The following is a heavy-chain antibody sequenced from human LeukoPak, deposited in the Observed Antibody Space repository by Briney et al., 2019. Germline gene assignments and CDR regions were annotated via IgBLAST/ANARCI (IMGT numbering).Heavy chain of an antibody. CDR1: GFTVSSNY. Sequence: GGSLRLSCAASGFTVSSNYMSWVRQAPGKGLERVSVIYSGGSTYYADSVKGRITISRHNSKTPLYLQMNSLRAEDTAVYYCARTPAAGTPGAFDIWGQGTLVTVSS. J-gene: IGHJ3*02. CDR3: ARTPAAGTPGAFDI. D-gene: IGHD6-13*01. CDR2: IYSGGST. V-gene: IGHV3-53*04.